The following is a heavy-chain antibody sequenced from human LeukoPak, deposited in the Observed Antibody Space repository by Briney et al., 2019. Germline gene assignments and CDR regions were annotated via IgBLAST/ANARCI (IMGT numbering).Heavy chain of an antibody. D-gene: IGHD3-10*01. V-gene: IGHV5-51*01. CDR1: GYSFNYW. J-gene: IGHJ4*02. CDR3: ARQDGSGLYYFDY. CDR2: IYPGDSDT. Sequence: GESLKISCKGSGYSFNYWIGWVRQMPGKGLERMGIIYPGDSDTRYSPSFQGQVTISADRSISTAYLQWSSLKASDSAMYYCARQDGSGLYYFDYWGQGTLVTVSS.